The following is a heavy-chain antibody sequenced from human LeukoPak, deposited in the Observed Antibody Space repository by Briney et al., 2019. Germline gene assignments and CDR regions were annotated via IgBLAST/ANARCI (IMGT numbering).Heavy chain of an antibody. J-gene: IGHJ6*03. V-gene: IGHV1-46*01. D-gene: IGHD1-14*01. CDR3: ARSSGRSPNRDYMDV. CDR2: INPSGDNT. CDR1: GYTFTNNY. Sequence: GASVKVSCKASGYTFTNNYMHWVRQAPGQGLEWMGIINPSGDNTWYAQKFQGRVTMTRDMATSTDYMEVSSLRSEDTAVYYCARSSGRSPNRDYMDVWGKGTTVTIPS.